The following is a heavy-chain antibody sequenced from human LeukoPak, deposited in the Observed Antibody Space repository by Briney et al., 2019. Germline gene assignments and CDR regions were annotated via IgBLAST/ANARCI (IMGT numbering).Heavy chain of an antibody. Sequence: TGGSLRLSCAASGFTFSSYSMNWVRQAPGKGLEWVSSISSSSSYIYYADSVKGRFTISRDNAKNSLYLQMNSLRAEDTAVYYCASVGAVAVNYDAFDIWGQGTMVTVSS. J-gene: IGHJ3*02. V-gene: IGHV3-21*01. CDR2: ISSSSSYI. CDR3: ASVGAVAVNYDAFDI. D-gene: IGHD6-19*01. CDR1: GFTFSSYS.